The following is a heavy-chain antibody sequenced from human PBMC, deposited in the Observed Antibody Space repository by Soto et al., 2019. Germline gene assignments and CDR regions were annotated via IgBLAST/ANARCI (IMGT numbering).Heavy chain of an antibody. CDR1: GFTFSSYA. J-gene: IGHJ4*02. Sequence: PGGSLRLSCAASGFTFSSYAMSWVRQAPGKGLEWVSAISGSGGSTYYADSVKGRFTISRDNSKNTLYLQMNSLRAVDTAVYYCAKRPAYYYDSSGFNFDYWGRGTLVTVSS. D-gene: IGHD3-22*01. V-gene: IGHV3-23*01. CDR2: ISGSGGST. CDR3: AKRPAYYYDSSGFNFDY.